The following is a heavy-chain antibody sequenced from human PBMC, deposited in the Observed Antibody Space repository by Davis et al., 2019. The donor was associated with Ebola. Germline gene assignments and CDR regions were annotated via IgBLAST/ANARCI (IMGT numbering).Heavy chain of an antibody. CDR1: GYSFTNYW. CDR2: IFPGDSDT. D-gene: IGHD1-26*01. V-gene: IGHV5-51*01. Sequence: GESLKISCNGSGYSFTNYWIAWVRQMAGKGPEWLGIIFPGDSDTRYSPSFQGQVTISADKSITTAYLQWNSLKASDTAIYYCARQPPGAFDYWGQGTLVTVSS. CDR3: ARQPPGAFDY. J-gene: IGHJ4*02.